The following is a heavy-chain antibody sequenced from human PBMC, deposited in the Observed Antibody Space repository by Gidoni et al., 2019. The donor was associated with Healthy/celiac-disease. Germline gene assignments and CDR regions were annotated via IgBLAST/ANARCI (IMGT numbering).Heavy chain of an antibody. CDR2: INHSGST. J-gene: IGHJ5*02. CDR1: GGSFSGYS. V-gene: IGHV4-34*01. Sequence: QVQLQQWGAGLLQPSETLSLTCAVYGGSFSGYSWSWIRQPPGKGLEWIGEINHSGSTNYNPSLKSRFTISVDTSKNQFSLKLSSVTAADTAVYYCARAGRYYYGSGSAGTGFDPWGQGTLVTVSS. CDR3: ARAGRYYYGSGSAGTGFDP. D-gene: IGHD3-10*01.